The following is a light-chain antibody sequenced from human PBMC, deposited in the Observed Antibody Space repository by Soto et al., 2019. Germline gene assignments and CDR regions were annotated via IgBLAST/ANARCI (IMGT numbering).Light chain of an antibody. CDR2: EVS. CDR3: CSYAGSSGYV. J-gene: IGLJ1*01. Sequence: QSVLTXPASVSGSPGQSITISCTGTSSDVGSYNLVSWYQQHPGKAPKLMIYEVSKRPSGVSNRFSGSKSGNTASLTISGLQAEDEADYYCCSYAGSSGYVFGTGTKVTVL. CDR1: SSDVGSYNL. V-gene: IGLV2-23*02.